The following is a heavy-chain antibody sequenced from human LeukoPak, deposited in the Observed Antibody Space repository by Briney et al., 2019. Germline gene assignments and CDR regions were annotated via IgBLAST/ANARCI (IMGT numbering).Heavy chain of an antibody. J-gene: IGHJ4*02. Sequence: GGSLRLSCAVSGFTFTDTYMTWIRQAPGKGLESLSYISPSGTDISYADSVKGRFTISRDNAKNSLYLQMNSLRAEDTAVYYCAREPTYSSSWYTSCDYWGQGTLVTVSS. V-gene: IGHV3-11*04. CDR2: ISPSGTDI. CDR1: GFTFTDTY. CDR3: AREPTYSSSWYTSCDY. D-gene: IGHD6-13*01.